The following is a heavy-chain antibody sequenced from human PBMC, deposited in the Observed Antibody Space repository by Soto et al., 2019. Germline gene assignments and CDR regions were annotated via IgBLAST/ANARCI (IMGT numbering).Heavy chain of an antibody. J-gene: IGHJ6*02. Sequence: GASAEPSCKEPAYTLSVYNMQGVRQAPGQGLDWMGIINPSGGSTSYAQKFQGRVTMTRDTSTSTVYMELSSLRSEDTAVYYCARDIPFWASTSFSPYGMDVWGQGTTVTVSS. D-gene: IGHD2-2*01. CDR2: INPSGGST. CDR1: AYTLSVYN. CDR3: ARDIPFWASTSFSPYGMDV. V-gene: IGHV1-46*01.